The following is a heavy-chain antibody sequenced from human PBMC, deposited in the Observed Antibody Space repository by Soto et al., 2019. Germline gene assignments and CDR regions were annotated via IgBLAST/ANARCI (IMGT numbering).Heavy chain of an antibody. V-gene: IGHV3-23*01. J-gene: IGHJ4*02. CDR2: VAAGGGHT. Sequence: PGGSLRLSCVASGFSFDKYAMAWVRQAPGKGLEWVSHVAAGGGHTYYAESVKGRFTISRDNSKNTLFLQINTLRADDTAIYFCARRTSSLGAFDYWGQGVLVTVSS. CDR3: ARRTSSLGAFDY. D-gene: IGHD6-6*01. CDR1: GFSFDKYA.